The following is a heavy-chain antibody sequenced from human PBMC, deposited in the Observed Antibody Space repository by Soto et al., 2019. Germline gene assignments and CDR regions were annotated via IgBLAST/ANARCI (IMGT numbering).Heavy chain of an antibody. V-gene: IGHV1-18*01. CDR2: ISAYNGNT. CDR1: GYTFTSYG. D-gene: IGHD2-15*01. J-gene: IGHJ6*01. Sequence: ASVKVSCKASGYTFTSYGISWVRQAPGQGLEWMGWISAYNGNTNYAQKLQGRVTMTTDTSTSTAYMELRSLRSDDTAVYYCARDKRGYCSGGSCYTPGYYGMEVWGQGTTVTVSS. CDR3: ARDKRGYCSGGSCYTPGYYGMEV.